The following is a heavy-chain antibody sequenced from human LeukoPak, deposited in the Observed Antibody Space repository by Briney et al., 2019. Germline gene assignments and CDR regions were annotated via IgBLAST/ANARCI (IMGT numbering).Heavy chain of an antibody. D-gene: IGHD2-21*01. CDR2: ISSSSSYI. CDR1: GFTFSSYT. V-gene: IGHV3-21*01. J-gene: IGHJ6*02. Sequence: GGSLRLSCAASGFTFSSYTMSWVRQAPGKGLEWVSSISSSSSYIYYADSVKGRFTISIDNAKNSLYLQMNSLRAEDTAVYYCARDWDIVVVRPHYYYGMDVWGQGTTVTVSS. CDR3: ARDWDIVVVRPHYYYGMDV.